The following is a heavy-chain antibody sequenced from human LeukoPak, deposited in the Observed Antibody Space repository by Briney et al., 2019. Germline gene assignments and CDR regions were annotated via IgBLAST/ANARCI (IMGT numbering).Heavy chain of an antibody. CDR1: GYTFTSYG. CDR2: ISAYNGNT. J-gene: IGHJ5*02. Sequence: ASVKVSCKASGYTFTSYGISWGRQAPGQGLEWMGWISAYNGNTNYAQKLQGRVTMTTDTSTSTAYMELRSLRSDDTAVYYCARETMVRGINWFDPWGQGTLVTVSS. V-gene: IGHV1-18*01. D-gene: IGHD3-10*01. CDR3: ARETMVRGINWFDP.